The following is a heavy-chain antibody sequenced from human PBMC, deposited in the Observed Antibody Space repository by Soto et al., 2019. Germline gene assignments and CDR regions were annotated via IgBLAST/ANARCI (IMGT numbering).Heavy chain of an antibody. D-gene: IGHD3-16*02. J-gene: IGHJ4*02. CDR3: ARAAYYDYVWGSYRYTGLPFDY. Sequence: GGSLRLSCAASGFTFSSYWMSWVRQAPGKGLEWVANIKQDGSEKYYVDSVKGRFTISRDNAKSSLYLQMNSLRAEDTAVYYCARAAYYDYVWGSYRYTGLPFDYWGQGTLVTVSS. CDR1: GFTFSSYW. CDR2: IKQDGSEK. V-gene: IGHV3-7*01.